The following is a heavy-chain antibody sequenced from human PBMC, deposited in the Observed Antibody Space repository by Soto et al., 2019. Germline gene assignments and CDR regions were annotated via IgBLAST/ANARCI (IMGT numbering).Heavy chain of an antibody. D-gene: IGHD1-1*01. CDR2: ISGGGGGT. V-gene: IGHV3-23*01. Sequence: EVQLLESGGGLVQPGGSLRLSCAASGFSFSNYAMNWVRQAPGKGLEWVSGISGGGGGTYYADSVKGRFIISSDNSKNPVYLQMNSLRAEDTALYYCAKDSMSDLETFSFDSWGQGTLVTVSS. J-gene: IGHJ4*02. CDR3: AKDSMSDLETFSFDS. CDR1: GFSFSNYA.